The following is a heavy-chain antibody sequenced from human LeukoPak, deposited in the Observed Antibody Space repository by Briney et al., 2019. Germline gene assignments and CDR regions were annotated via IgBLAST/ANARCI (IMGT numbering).Heavy chain of an antibody. V-gene: IGHV3-21*01. D-gene: IGHD6-6*01. CDR3: ARSEHSSSSFLY. CDR2: ISSSSTHI. J-gene: IGHJ4*02. Sequence: GGSLRLSRAASGFTLSSYSMNWVRQAPGKGLEWVSYISSSSTHIYYADSVKGRFTISRDNARNSLYLQMNSLRAEDTAIYYCARSEHSSSSFLYWGEGTLVTVSS. CDR1: GFTLSSYS.